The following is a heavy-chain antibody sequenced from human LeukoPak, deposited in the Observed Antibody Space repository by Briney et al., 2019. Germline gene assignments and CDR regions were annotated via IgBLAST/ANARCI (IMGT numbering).Heavy chain of an antibody. Sequence: KPSETLSLTCTVSGYSISSGYYWGWIRQPPGKGLEWIGSIYHSGSTYYNPSLKSRVTISVDTSKNQFSLKLSSVTAADTAVYYCARTAITMIVVGFDPWGQGTLVTVSS. CDR3: ARTAITMIVVGFDP. V-gene: IGHV4-38-2*02. D-gene: IGHD3-22*01. CDR1: GYSISSGYY. J-gene: IGHJ5*02. CDR2: IYHSGST.